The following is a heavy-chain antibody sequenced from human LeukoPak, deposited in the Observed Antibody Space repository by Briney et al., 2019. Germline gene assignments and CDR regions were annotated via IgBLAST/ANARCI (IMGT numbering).Heavy chain of an antibody. J-gene: IGHJ5*02. CDR1: GYSISSGYY. CDR2: VFFSGST. V-gene: IGHV4-38-2*02. D-gene: IGHD4-17*01. Sequence: PSETLSLTCTVSGYSISSGYYWGWIRQPPGKGLEWIGSVFFSGSTYYNPALKSRVTISIDTSKNQFSLKLTSVTAADTAIYYCVRDVVSSDYGDYNNWFDPWGQGILVTVAS. CDR3: VRDVVSSDYGDYNNWFDP.